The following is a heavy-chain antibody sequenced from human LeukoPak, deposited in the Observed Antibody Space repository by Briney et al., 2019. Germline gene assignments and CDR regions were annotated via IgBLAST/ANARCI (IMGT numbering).Heavy chain of an antibody. CDR2: INHSGST. CDR3: ARGEYSSSWYPESWFDP. V-gene: IGHV4-34*01. CDR1: GGSFSGYY. J-gene: IGHJ5*02. D-gene: IGHD6-13*01. Sequence: SETLYLTCAVYGGSFSGYYWSWIRQPPGKGLEWIGEINHSGSTNYNPSLKSRVTISVDTSKNQFSLKLSSVTAADTAVYYCARGEYSSSWYPESWFDPWGQGTLVTVSS.